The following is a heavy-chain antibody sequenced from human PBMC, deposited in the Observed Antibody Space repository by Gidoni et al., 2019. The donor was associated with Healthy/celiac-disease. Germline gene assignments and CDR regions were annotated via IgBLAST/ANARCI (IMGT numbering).Heavy chain of an antibody. D-gene: IGHD1-1*01. CDR1: GYTFTSYY. Sequence: QVQLVQSGAEVKKPGASVKGSCKASGYTFTSYYMHWGRQAPGQGLEWMGIINPSGGSTSYAQKFQGRVIMTRDTSTSTVYMELSSLRSEDTAVYYCARYGTTDAFDIWGQGTMVTVSS. CDR2: INPSGGST. CDR3: ARYGTTDAFDI. J-gene: IGHJ3*02. V-gene: IGHV1-46*03.